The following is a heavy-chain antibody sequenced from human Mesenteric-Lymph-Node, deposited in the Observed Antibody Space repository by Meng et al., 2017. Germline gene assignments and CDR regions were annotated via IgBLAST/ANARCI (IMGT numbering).Heavy chain of an antibody. J-gene: IGHJ5*02. D-gene: IGHD1-26*01. Sequence: VEVVWSGGGVVQPGRSLRLSCAASGFTFSSYAMHWVRQAPGKGLEWVAVISYDGSNKYYADSVKGRFTISRDNSKNTLYLQMNSLRAEDTAVYYCARDRVLVGATFPWFDPWGQGTLVTVFS. CDR3: ARDRVLVGATFPWFDP. CDR2: ISYDGSNK. V-gene: IGHV3-30*01. CDR1: GFTFSSYA.